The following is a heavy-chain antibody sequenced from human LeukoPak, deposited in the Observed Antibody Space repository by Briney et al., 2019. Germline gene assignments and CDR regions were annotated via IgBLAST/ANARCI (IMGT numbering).Heavy chain of an antibody. CDR3: ARGLRYYYYMDV. J-gene: IGHJ6*03. Sequence: ASVKVSCKASGYTFTSCDINWVRQATGQGLEWMGWMNPNSGNTGYAQKFQGRVTITRNTSISTAYMELSSLRSEDTAVYYCARGLRYYYYMDVWGKGTTVTVSS. V-gene: IGHV1-8*03. CDR2: MNPNSGNT. CDR1: GYTFTSCD.